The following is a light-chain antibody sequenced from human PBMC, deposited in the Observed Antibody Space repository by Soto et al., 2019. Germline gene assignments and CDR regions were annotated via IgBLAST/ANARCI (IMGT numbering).Light chain of an antibody. CDR2: SAS. J-gene: IGKJ5*01. CDR3: QKFNTAPLA. V-gene: IGKV1-27*01. Sequence: DIQMTQSPSSLSASVGDRVTITCRASQDISVYLAWYQQKPGKVPKLLIYSASTLQSGVPSRFSGSVSGTDFTLTISSLQTEDVATYSCQKFNTAPLAFGQGTRLEIK. CDR1: QDISVY.